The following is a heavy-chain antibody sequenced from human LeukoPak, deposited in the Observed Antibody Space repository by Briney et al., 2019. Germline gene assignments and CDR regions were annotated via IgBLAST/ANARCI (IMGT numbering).Heavy chain of an antibody. V-gene: IGHV3-33*01. Sequence: GGSLRLSCAASGFTFSSYGMHWVRQAPGKGLEWVAVIWYDGSNKYYADSVKGRFTISRDNAKNSLYLQMNSLRAEDTAVYYCARDINHIVGATTYYFDYWGQGTLVTVSS. D-gene: IGHD1-26*01. CDR1: GFTFSSYG. J-gene: IGHJ4*02. CDR3: ARDINHIVGATTYYFDY. CDR2: IWYDGSNK.